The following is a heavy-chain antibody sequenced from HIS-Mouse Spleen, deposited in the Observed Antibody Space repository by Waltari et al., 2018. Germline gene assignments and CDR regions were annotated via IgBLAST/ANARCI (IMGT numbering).Heavy chain of an antibody. J-gene: IGHJ2*01. CDR3: AREIPYSSSWYDWYFDL. D-gene: IGHD6-13*01. Sequence: QLQLQESGPGLVKPSETLSLTCTVSGGSISSSSYYWGWIRPPPGKGLGWIGSIFYSGTTTHNPSLKRRVTISVDTSKNQFSLKLSSVTAADTAVYYCAREIPYSSSWYDWYFDLWGRGTLVTVSS. V-gene: IGHV4-39*07. CDR2: IFYSGTT. CDR1: GGSISSSSYY.